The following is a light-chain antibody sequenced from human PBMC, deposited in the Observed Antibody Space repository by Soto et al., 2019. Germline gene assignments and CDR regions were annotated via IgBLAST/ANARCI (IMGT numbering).Light chain of an antibody. CDR3: GTWDSSLSAGV. Sequence: QSVLTQPTSVSAAPGQKVTISCSGSSSNSGNNYVSWYQQLPGTAPKLLIYDNNKRPSGIPDRFSGSKSGTSATLGITGLQTGDEADYYCGTWDSSLSAGVFGGGTQVTVL. CDR1: SSNSGNNY. CDR2: DNN. V-gene: IGLV1-51*01. J-gene: IGLJ3*02.